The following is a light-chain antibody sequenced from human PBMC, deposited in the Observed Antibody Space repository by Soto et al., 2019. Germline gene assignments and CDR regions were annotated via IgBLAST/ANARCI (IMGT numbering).Light chain of an antibody. J-gene: IGLJ3*02. CDR2: GVS. CDR3: SSFRSGSVVL. Sequence: QSALTQPASVSGSPGQSITISCTVTSSDVGGYNYVSWYQQHPVKAPKLVIYGVSYRASGVSARFSGSKFQNTASLTISGLQAEDEADYYCSSFRSGSVVLFGGGTKLTVL. V-gene: IGLV2-14*01. CDR1: SSDVGGYNY.